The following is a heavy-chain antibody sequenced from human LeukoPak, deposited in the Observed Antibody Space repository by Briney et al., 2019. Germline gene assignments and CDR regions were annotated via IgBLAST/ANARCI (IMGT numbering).Heavy chain of an antibody. CDR2: ISSSGSTI. CDR1: GFTFSSYS. Sequence: TGGSLRLSCAASGFTFSSYSMNWVRQAPGKGLEWVSYISSSGSTIYYADSVKGRFTISRDNAKNTLYLQMNSLRAEDTAVYYCARPGSGAGAFDIWGQGTMVTVSS. D-gene: IGHD3-10*01. V-gene: IGHV3-48*04. CDR3: ARPGSGAGAFDI. J-gene: IGHJ3*02.